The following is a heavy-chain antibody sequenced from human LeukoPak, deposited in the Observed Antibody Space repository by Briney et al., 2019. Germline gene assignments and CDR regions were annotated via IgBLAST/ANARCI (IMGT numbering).Heavy chain of an antibody. D-gene: IGHD3-10*01. CDR2: ISGSGGST. Sequence: PGGSLRLSCAASRFTFSSYAMSWVRQAPGKGLERVSAISGSGGSTYYADSVKGRFTISRDNSKNTLYLQMNSLRAEDTAVYYCAPRMVRGVISNYWGQGTLVTVSS. CDR3: APRMVRGVISNY. CDR1: RFTFSSYA. V-gene: IGHV3-23*01. J-gene: IGHJ4*02.